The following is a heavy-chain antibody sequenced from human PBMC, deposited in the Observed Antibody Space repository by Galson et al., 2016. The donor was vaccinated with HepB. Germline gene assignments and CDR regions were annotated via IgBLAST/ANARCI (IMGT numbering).Heavy chain of an antibody. CDR3: AGKKYSNIWNENWFDT. D-gene: IGHD1-1*01. J-gene: IGHJ5*02. CDR2: IIPTLGIT. V-gene: IGHV1-69*04. Sequence: SVKVSCKASGGTFSTYAFNWVRQAPGHGLEWMGRIIPTLGITNYPQRVQGRVTITADEATSTVYMELSSLRSDDTAVYYCAGKKYSNIWNENWFDTWGQGTLVTVSS. CDR1: GGTFSTYA.